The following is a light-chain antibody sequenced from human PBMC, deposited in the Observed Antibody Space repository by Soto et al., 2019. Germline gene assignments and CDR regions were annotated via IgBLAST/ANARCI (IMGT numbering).Light chain of an antibody. Sequence: IRMNQYPSSLSESXGDRLTINCRATQSISSPLNWYQQRPGKAPKVXXYAASSLQSGGPARFSGSRSVTDFTRTISSLQPEDVATYYGQQGYSNPLTFGGGTKVDIK. V-gene: IGKV1-39*01. CDR3: QQGYSNPLT. J-gene: IGKJ4*01. CDR2: AAS. CDR1: QSISSP.